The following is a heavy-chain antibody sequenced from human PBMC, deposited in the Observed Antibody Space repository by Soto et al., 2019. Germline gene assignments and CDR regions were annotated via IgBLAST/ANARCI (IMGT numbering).Heavy chain of an antibody. CDR1: GYTFTSYG. CDR2: ISAYNGNT. J-gene: IGHJ6*02. Sequence: ASVKVSCKASGYTFTSYGISWVRQAPGQGLEWMGWISAYNGNTNYAQKLQGRVTMTTDTSTSTAYMELRSLRSDDTAVYYCSSALAARRVGYYYGMDVWGQGTTVTVSS. V-gene: IGHV1-18*01. D-gene: IGHD6-6*01. CDR3: SSALAARRVGYYYGMDV.